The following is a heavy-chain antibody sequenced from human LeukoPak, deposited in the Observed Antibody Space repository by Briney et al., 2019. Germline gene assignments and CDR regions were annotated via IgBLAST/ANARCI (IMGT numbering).Heavy chain of an antibody. CDR1: GYRFTSYW. J-gene: IGHJ6*02. Sequence: PGESLKISCKGSGYRFTSYWIGWVRPMPGKGLEWMGKIDPSDSYTNYSPSFQGHVTISADKSISTAYLQWSSLKASDTAMYYCARQGAVAGTRYHYGMDVWGQGTTVTVSS. D-gene: IGHD6-19*01. V-gene: IGHV5-10-1*01. CDR3: ARQGAVAGTRYHYGMDV. CDR2: IDPSDSYT.